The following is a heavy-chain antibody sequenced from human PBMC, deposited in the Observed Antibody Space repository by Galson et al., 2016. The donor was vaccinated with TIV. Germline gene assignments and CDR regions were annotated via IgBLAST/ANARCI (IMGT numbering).Heavy chain of an antibody. Sequence: SVKVSCKASGVIFSSNAFNWVRQAPGHGLEWVGGISPLFGTTNYAQRFQGRVTFTTDASKTTAYMELTSLTSEDTAVYYCARRDKYYVERAGFDSWGQGTLVTVSS. D-gene: IGHD2/OR15-2a*01. CDR2: ISPLFGTT. CDR1: GVIFSSNA. CDR3: ARRDKYYVERAGFDS. J-gene: IGHJ4*02. V-gene: IGHV1-69*05.